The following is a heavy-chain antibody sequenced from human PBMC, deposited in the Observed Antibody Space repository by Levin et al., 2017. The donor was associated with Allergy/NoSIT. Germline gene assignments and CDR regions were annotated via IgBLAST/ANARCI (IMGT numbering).Heavy chain of an antibody. J-gene: IGHJ4*02. V-gene: IGHV3-7*01. CDR2: IKQDGSEE. D-gene: IGHD2-15*01. CDR1: GFSFSSYW. Sequence: TGGSLRLSCAASGFSFSSYWMSWVRQAPGKGLQWVANIKQDGSEEYYVDSVKGRFTISRDNPKNSVYLQMNSLRAEDTAVYYCARAASNRIFDYWGQGTLVTVSS. CDR3: ARAASNRIFDY.